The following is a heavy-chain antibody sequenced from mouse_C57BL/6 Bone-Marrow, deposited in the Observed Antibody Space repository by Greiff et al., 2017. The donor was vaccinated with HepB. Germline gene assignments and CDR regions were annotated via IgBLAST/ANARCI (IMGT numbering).Heavy chain of an antibody. D-gene: IGHD3-2*02. CDR1: GYAFSSSW. Sequence: VQLVESGPELVKPGASVKISCKASGYAFSSSWMNWVKQRPGKGLEWIGRIYPGDGDTNYNGKFKGKATLTADKSSSTAYMQLSSLTSEDSAVYFCAREGGTAQAPFAYWGQGTLVTVSA. J-gene: IGHJ3*01. CDR2: IYPGDGDT. CDR3: AREGGTAQAPFAY. V-gene: IGHV1-82*01.